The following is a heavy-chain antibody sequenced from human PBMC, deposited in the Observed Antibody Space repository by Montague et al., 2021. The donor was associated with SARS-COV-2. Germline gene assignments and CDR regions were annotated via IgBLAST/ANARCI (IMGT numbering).Heavy chain of an antibody. CDR2: IYYSGST. D-gene: IGHD2-2*01. Sequence: SETLSLTCIVSGGSVSSGSYYWSWIRQPPGKGLEWIGYIYYSGSTNYNPSLKSRVTISIDTSKNQFSLKLSSVTAADTAVYYCARVRGERYQLLFSTYFYYYMDVWGKGTTVTVSS. CDR3: ARVRGERYQLLFSTYFYYYMDV. V-gene: IGHV4-61*01. J-gene: IGHJ6*03. CDR1: GGSVSSGSYY.